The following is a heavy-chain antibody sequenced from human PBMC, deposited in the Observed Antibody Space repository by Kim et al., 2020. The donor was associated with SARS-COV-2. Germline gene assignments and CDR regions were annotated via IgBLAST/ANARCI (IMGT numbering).Heavy chain of an antibody. J-gene: IGHJ5*02. D-gene: IGHD1-26*01. Sequence: GGSLRLSCAASGFTLNTYSMNWVRQDPGKGLEWVSCISASGTNIYYADSVKGRFTISRDNAKNSLYLQMNSLTAEDTAVYYCARGAWSYNWFDPWGQGTL. CDR2: ISASGTNI. V-gene: IGHV3-21*01. CDR1: GFTLNTYS. CDR3: ARGAWSYNWFDP.